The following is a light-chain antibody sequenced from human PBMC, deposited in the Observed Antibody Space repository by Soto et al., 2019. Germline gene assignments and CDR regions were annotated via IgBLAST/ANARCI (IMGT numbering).Light chain of an antibody. CDR2: GAS. J-gene: IGKJ4*01. CDR3: QQYNNWPLT. V-gene: IGKV3-15*01. Sequence: EIVLTQSPGTLSLSPVEGATLSCMASQSVSSYLAWYQQKPGQAPRLLIFGASTRATGIPARFSGSGSGTEFILTISSLQSEDFAVYYCQQYNNWPLTFGGGTKVDIK. CDR1: QSVSSY.